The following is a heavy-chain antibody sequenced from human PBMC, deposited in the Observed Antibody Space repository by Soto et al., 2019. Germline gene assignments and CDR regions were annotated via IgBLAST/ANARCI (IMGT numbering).Heavy chain of an antibody. CDR3: ASDSADILTGPNWFDP. Sequence: QVQLVQSGAEVKKPGSSVKVSCKASGGTFSSYTISWVRQAPGQGLEWMGRIIPILGIANYAQKFQGRVTLTADKSASTAYMERSSLRSEDTAVYYCASDSADILTGPNWFDPWGQGILVTVSS. D-gene: IGHD3-9*01. J-gene: IGHJ5*02. V-gene: IGHV1-69*02. CDR2: IIPILGIA. CDR1: GGTFSSYT.